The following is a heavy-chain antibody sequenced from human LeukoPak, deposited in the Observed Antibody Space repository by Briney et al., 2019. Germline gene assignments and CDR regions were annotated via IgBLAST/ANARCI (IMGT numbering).Heavy chain of an antibody. CDR3: ARAQFTMRFNYGIVV. J-gene: IGHJ6*01. D-gene: IGHD2-2*01. Sequence: GGSLRLSCTASLFTYSSYAMHWVRQAPGKGLEWVAVISYDGSNKYYADSVKGRFTISRDNSKNTLYLQMNSLRAEDTAGYYCARAQFTMRFNYGIVVRGQGTTVTVSS. CDR2: ISYDGSNK. CDR1: LFTYSSYA. V-gene: IGHV3-30-3*01.